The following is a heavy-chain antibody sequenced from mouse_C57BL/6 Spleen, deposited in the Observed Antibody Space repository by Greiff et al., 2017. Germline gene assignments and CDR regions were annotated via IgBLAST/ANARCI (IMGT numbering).Heavy chain of an antibody. V-gene: IGHV7-3*01. CDR3: ARYEYDEGSWFAY. Sequence: DVMLVESGGGLVQPGGSLSLSCAASGFTFTDYYMSWVRQPPGKALEWLGFIRNKANGYTTEYSASVKGRFTITRDNSQSILYLQMNALRAEDSATYYCARYEYDEGSWFAYWGQGTLVTVSA. CDR1: GFTFTDYY. J-gene: IGHJ3*01. CDR2: IRNKANGYTT. D-gene: IGHD2-14*01.